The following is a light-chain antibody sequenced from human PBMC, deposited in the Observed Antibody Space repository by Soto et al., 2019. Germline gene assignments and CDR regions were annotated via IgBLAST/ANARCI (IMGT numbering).Light chain of an antibody. CDR2: KAS. J-gene: IGKJ1*01. CDR1: QTISSW. Sequence: DVEMTHSPSTLSVSVGDRVAITCRASQTISSWLAWYQQKPGKAPKLLIYKASTLKSGVPSRFSGSGSGTEFTLTISSLQPDDFAPYYCQHYNSYPEAFGQGTKVDIK. V-gene: IGKV1-5*03. CDR3: QHYNSYPEA.